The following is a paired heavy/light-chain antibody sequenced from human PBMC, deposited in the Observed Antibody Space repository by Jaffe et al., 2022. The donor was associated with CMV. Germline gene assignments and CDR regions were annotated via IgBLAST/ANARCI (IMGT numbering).Light chain of an antibody. Sequence: SYELTQPPAVSVSPGQTASITCSGDKLGDKYVSWYQQKPGQSPVLVMYQDNKRPSGIPARFSGSNSGDTGTLTISGTQAMDEADYYCQVWDNTVVFGGGTKLTVL. J-gene: IGLJ3*02. CDR3: QVWDNTVV. CDR2: QDN. V-gene: IGLV3-1*01. CDR1: KLGDKY.
Heavy chain of an antibody. CDR3: ARVDSRIQLVSTYYFDY. Sequence: EVQLVESGGDLVKPGRSLRLSCATSGFAFGYYAMSWFRQAPGKGLEWVGYIRTRASGGAPEYAASVKGRFTISRDDSKSIAYLQMNSLKTEDTAVYYCARVDSRIQLVSTYYFDYWGQGTLITVSS. CDR2: IRTRASGGAP. V-gene: IGHV3-49*05. D-gene: IGHD5-18*01. J-gene: IGHJ4*02. CDR1: GFAFGYYA.